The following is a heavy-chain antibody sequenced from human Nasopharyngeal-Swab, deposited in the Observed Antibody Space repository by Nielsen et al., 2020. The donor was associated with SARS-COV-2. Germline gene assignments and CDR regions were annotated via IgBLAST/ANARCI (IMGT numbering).Heavy chain of an antibody. V-gene: IGHV3-15*01. CDR2: IKSKTDGGTT. CDR3: TTGRYSSGWRGKTYYFDY. Sequence: VRQAPGKGLEWVGRIKSKTDGGTTDYAAPVKGRFTISRDDSKNTLYLQMNSLKTEDTAVYYCTTGRYSSGWRGKTYYFDYWGQGTLATVSS. D-gene: IGHD6-19*01. J-gene: IGHJ4*02.